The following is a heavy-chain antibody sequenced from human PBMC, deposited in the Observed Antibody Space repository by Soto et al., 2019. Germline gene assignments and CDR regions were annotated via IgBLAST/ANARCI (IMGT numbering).Heavy chain of an antibody. Sequence: PSETLSLTCTVSGASISTSYWSWIRQPPGKGLEWIGYIHYSGSTNYSPSLKSRVTMPLDTSENQSSLKLSSVTAADTAVYYCARLAPLILAGTSYYHAMDVWAQGTTVTVSS. V-gene: IGHV4-59*08. D-gene: IGHD6-19*01. CDR3: ARLAPLILAGTSYYHAMDV. CDR1: GASISTSY. J-gene: IGHJ6*02. CDR2: IHYSGST.